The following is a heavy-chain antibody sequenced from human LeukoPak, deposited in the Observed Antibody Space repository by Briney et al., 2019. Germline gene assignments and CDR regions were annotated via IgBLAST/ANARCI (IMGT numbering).Heavy chain of an antibody. J-gene: IGHJ4*02. V-gene: IGHV1-8*01. CDR1: GYTFTSYD. CDR3: ARGLYLVATTVEYYFDY. D-gene: IGHD5-12*01. CDR2: MNPNSGNT. Sequence: GASVKVSCKASGYTFTSYDINWVRQATGQGLEWMGWMNPNSGNTDYARKFQGRVTMTRNTSISTAYMELSNLRSEDTAVYYCARGLYLVATTVEYYFDYWGQGTLVTVSS.